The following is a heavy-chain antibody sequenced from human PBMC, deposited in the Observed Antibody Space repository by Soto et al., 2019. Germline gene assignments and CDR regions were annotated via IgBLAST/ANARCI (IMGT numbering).Heavy chain of an antibody. CDR3: VKGGGGGLFDP. D-gene: IGHD2-15*01. J-gene: IGHJ5*02. CDR1: GFTFVDSY. V-gene: IGHV3-11*06. CDR2: ISPGSRYP. Sequence: PGGSLRLSCAGSGFTFVDSYMSWVRQAPGKGLEWLSYISPGSRYPAYADSVKGRFTISRDNAKGSLYLQMMSLTAEDTAIYYCVKGGGGGLFDPWGQGTMVTVSS.